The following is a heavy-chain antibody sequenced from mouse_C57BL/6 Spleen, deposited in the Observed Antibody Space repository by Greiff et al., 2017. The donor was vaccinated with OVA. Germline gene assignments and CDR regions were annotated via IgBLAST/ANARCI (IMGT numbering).Heavy chain of an antibody. V-gene: IGHV5-9-1*02. D-gene: IGHD2-4*01. CDR2: ISSGGDYI. Sequence: EVQVVESGEGLVKPGGSLKLSCAASGFTFSSYAMSWVRQTPEKRLEWVAYISSGGDYIYYADTVKGRFTISRDNARNTLYLQMSSRKSEDTAMYYCTRDRDYGGDAMDYWGQGTSVTVSS. CDR1: GFTFSSYA. CDR3: TRDRDYGGDAMDY. J-gene: IGHJ4*01.